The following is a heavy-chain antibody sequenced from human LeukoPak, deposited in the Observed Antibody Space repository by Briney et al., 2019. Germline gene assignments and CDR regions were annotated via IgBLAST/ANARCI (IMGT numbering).Heavy chain of an antibody. J-gene: IGHJ4*02. D-gene: IGHD3-10*01. CDR1: CASINSDY. Sequence: SEILSLTCTVSCASINSDYWTWVRQVAGKGLEWIGRIFASGSTNYNPYLRSRITMSVDTSKNQFSLDLSSVTAADTGVYYCVRGWAPRGEKSSFASWGQGTLVTVSS. CDR2: IFASGST. CDR3: VRGWAPRGEKSSFAS. V-gene: IGHV4-4*07.